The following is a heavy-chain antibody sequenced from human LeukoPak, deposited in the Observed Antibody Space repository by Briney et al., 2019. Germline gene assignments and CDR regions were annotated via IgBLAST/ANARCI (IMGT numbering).Heavy chain of an antibody. V-gene: IGHV5-51*01. CDR1: GYTFNTNW. J-gene: IGHJ4*02. D-gene: IGHD2-15*01. CDR2: IYPGNFDA. Sequence: GESLQISCKVSGYTFNTNWIGWVRQMPGKGLEWMGIIYPGNFDATYSPSSEGQVTISADKSISTAYLQWTSLKASDTAIYYCARQAGDRWSPFDYWGQGTRVTVSS. CDR3: ARQAGDRWSPFDY.